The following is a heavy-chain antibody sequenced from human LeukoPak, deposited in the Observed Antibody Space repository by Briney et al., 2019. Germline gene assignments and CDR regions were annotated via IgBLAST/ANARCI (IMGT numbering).Heavy chain of an antibody. CDR2: TYYRSKWYN. D-gene: IGHD6-13*01. CDR1: GDSVSSNSAA. CDR3: ASASALAAPYYFDY. Sequence: SQTLSLTCAISGDSVSSNSAAWNWIRQSPSRGLEWLGRTYYRSKWYNDYAVSVKSRMTINPDTSKNQFSLQLNSVTPEDTAVYYCASASALAAPYYFDYWGQGTLVTVSS. J-gene: IGHJ4*02. V-gene: IGHV6-1*01.